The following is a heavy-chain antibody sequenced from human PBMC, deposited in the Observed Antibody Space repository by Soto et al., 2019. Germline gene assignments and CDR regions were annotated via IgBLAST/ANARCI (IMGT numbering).Heavy chain of an antibody. J-gene: IGHJ4*02. V-gene: IGHV3-30*18. Sequence: PGGSLRLSCAASGFTFSSYGMHWVRQAPGKGLEWVAVISYDGTNKYYADSVKGRSTISRDNSKNTLYLQMNSLRAEDTAVYYCAKEGTAMVIDSWGQGTLVTVSS. CDR2: ISYDGTNK. D-gene: IGHD5-18*01. CDR1: GFTFSSYG. CDR3: AKEGTAMVIDS.